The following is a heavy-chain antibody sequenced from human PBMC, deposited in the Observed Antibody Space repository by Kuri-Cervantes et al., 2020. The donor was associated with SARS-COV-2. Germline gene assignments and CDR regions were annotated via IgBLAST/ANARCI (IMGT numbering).Heavy chain of an antibody. CDR3: ARVEVAGMSYGMDV. J-gene: IGHJ6*02. D-gene: IGHD6-19*01. V-gene: IGHV3-66*02. Sequence: LSLTCAASGFTFSSYGMHWVRQAPGKGLEWVSVIYSGGSTYYADSVKGRFTISRDNSKNTLYLQMNSLRAEDTAVYYCARVEVAGMSYGMDVWGQGTTVTVSS. CDR2: IYSGGST. CDR1: GFTFSSYG.